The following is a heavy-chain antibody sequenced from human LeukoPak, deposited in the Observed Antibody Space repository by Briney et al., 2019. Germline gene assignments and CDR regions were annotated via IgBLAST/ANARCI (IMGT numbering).Heavy chain of an antibody. J-gene: IGHJ6*04. V-gene: IGHV4-31*03. CDR3: ARAGLTQTLDV. CDR2: IYYSGST. Sequence: SQTLSLTCTVSGGSISSGGYYWSWLRQHPGKGLEWIGYIYYSGSTYYNPSLKSRVTISVDTSKNQFSLKLSSVTAADTAVYYCARAGLTQTLDVWGKGTTVTVSS. D-gene: IGHD3-10*01. CDR1: GGSISSGGYY.